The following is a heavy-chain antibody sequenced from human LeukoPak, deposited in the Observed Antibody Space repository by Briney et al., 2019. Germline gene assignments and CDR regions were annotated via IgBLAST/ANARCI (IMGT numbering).Heavy chain of an antibody. D-gene: IGHD6-13*01. CDR1: GGSISSYY. CDR3: ARAGSWYVGWFDP. Sequence: SETLSLTCTVSGGSISSYYWSWIRQPPGKGLEWIGYIYYSGSTNYNPSLKSQVTISVDTSKNQFSLKLSSVTAADTAVYYCARAGSWYVGWFDPWGQGTLVTVSS. V-gene: IGHV4-59*01. J-gene: IGHJ5*02. CDR2: IYYSGST.